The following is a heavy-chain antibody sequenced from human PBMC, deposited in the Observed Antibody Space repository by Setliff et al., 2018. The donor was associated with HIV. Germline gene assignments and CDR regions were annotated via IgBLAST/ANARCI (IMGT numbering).Heavy chain of an antibody. J-gene: IGHJ4*02. D-gene: IGHD2-21*02. Sequence: ASVKVSCKASGYTFTSYYMHWVRQAPGQGLEWMGIINPSSGSTTYAQKFQGRVTMTRDTSTSTVYMELSSLRSEDTAVYYCARVHADTYCGGDCSEVDYWGQGTLVTVSS. CDR2: INPSSGST. CDR1: GYTFTSYY. V-gene: IGHV1-46*01. CDR3: ARVHADTYCGGDCSEVDY.